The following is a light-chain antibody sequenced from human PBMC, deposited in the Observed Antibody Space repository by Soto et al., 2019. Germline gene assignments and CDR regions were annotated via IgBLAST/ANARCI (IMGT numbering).Light chain of an antibody. V-gene: IGKV1-33*01. J-gene: IGKJ2*01. CDR1: QDISNY. Sequence: DIQMTQSPSSLSASVGDRVTITCQASQDISNYLNWYQQKPGKAPKLLIYDASNLETGVPSRFSGSESGTDFTFTISSLQPEDIATYYCQQYDNLPPYTFGQGTKLAIK. CDR3: QQYDNLPPYT. CDR2: DAS.